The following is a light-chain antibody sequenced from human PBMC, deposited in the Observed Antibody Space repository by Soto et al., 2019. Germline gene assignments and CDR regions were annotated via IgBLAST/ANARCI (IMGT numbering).Light chain of an antibody. Sequence: EIVLTQSPATLSLSPGERATLSCRATQSVSSYLAWYQQKPGHAPRLLIYDASNRATGIPARFSGSGSGTDFTLTISSLEPEDCAVYYCQQRSNWPPYTFGQGTKLEIK. CDR1: QSVSSY. CDR3: QQRSNWPPYT. V-gene: IGKV3-11*01. J-gene: IGKJ2*01. CDR2: DAS.